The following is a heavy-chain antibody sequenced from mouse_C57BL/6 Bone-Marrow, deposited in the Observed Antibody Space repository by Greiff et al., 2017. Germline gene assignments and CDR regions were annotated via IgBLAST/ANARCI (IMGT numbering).Heavy chain of an antibody. CDR1: GYTFTSYW. CDR3: GYYGSSNYAMDD. Sequence: QVQLQQPGAELVKPGASVKLSCKASGYTFTSYWMHWVKQRPGQGLEWIGMIHPNSGSTNYNEKFKSKDTLPVDKSSSTAYMQLSSPTSEYSAVYYGGYYGSSNYAMDDWGQGTSVTVSS. V-gene: IGHV1-64*01. D-gene: IGHD1-1*01. J-gene: IGHJ4*01. CDR2: IHPNSGST.